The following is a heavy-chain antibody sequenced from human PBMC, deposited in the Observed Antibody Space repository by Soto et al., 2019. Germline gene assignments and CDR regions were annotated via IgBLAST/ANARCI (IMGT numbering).Heavy chain of an antibody. Sequence: SEALSLTCTVSGRSISSSSYYWGWIRQPPGKGLEWIGRIFYSESTYYNPSLRRRVTISVDTSKKQLSLKLSSVTSADTAVYSSVCFFSGGFRYGFYYRAMDVWGQGTMVTVSS. CDR2: IFYSEST. V-gene: IGHV4-39*01. J-gene: IGHJ6*02. CDR3: VCFFSGGFRYGFYYRAMDV. D-gene: IGHD5-18*01. CDR1: GRSISSSSYY.